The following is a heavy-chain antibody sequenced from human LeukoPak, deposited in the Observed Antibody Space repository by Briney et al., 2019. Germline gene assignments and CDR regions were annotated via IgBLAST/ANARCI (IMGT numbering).Heavy chain of an antibody. D-gene: IGHD6-6*01. CDR2: IYYSGST. J-gene: IGHJ4*02. Sequence: SETLSLTCTVSGGSISSSSYYWSWIRQPPGKGLEWIGYIYYSGSTYYNPSLKSRVTISVDTSKNQFSLKLSSVTAADTAVYYCARAEQLGDFDYWGQGTLVTVSS. CDR1: GGSISSSSYY. V-gene: IGHV4-30-4*08. CDR3: ARAEQLGDFDY.